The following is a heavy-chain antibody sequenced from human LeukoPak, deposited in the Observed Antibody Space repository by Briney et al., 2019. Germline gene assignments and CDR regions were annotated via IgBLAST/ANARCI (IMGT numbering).Heavy chain of an antibody. CDR1: GYTFTSYY. Sequence: GASVKVSCKASGYTFTSYYMHWVRQAPGQGLEWMGIINPSGGSTTYAQKFQGRLTMTRDTSTSTVYMELSSLRSEDTPVYYCARGAITGTTEDNFDNWGQGTLVTVSS. V-gene: IGHV1-46*01. CDR2: INPSGGST. J-gene: IGHJ4*02. D-gene: IGHD1-20*01. CDR3: ARGAITGTTEDNFDN.